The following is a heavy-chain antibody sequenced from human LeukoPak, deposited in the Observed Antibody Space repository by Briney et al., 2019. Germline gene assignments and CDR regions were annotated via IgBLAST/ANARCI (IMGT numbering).Heavy chain of an antibody. Sequence: GGSLRLSCAASGFTFSSYNMNWVRQAPGKGLEWVSSISSSSSYIYYADSVKGRFTISRDNAKNSLYLQMNSLRAEDTAVYWCARDYIAYDPLDYWGQGTLVTVSS. D-gene: IGHD3-3*01. CDR1: GFTFSSYN. CDR3: ARDYIAYDPLDY. V-gene: IGHV3-21*01. J-gene: IGHJ4*02. CDR2: ISSSSSYI.